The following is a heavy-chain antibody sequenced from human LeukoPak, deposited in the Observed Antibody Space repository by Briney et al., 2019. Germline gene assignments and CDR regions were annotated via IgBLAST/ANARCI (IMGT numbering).Heavy chain of an antibody. CDR3: ATEDSGRFH. D-gene: IGHD6-19*01. CDR2: ISSSSSPI. CDR1: GFSFSTYS. J-gene: IGHJ4*02. Sequence: GGSLGLSCAASGFSFSTYSMNWVRQAPGKGLEWLSHISSSSSPIYYADSVKGRFTISRDNAKNSLYLDMNSLRDEDTAVYYCATEDSGRFHWGQGTLVTVSS. V-gene: IGHV3-48*02.